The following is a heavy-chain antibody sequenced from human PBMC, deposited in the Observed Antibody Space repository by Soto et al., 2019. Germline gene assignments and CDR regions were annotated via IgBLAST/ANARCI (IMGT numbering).Heavy chain of an antibody. D-gene: IGHD2-15*01. J-gene: IGHJ5*02. CDR1: GYTLTELS. Sequence: ASVKVSGKVSGYTLTELSMHWVLQAPGKGLEWMGGFDPEDGETIYAQKFQGRVTMTEDTSTDTAYMELSSLRSEDTAVYYCATGPLRYCSGGSCYEPKYNWFDPWGQGTLVTVSS. CDR2: FDPEDGET. V-gene: IGHV1-24*01. CDR3: ATGPLRYCSGGSCYEPKYNWFDP.